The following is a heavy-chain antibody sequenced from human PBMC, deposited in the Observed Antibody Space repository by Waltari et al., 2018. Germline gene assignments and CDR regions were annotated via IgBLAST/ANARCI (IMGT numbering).Heavy chain of an antibody. Sequence: QLQLQESGPGLVKPSETLSLTCAVSGDSISSNYWSWVRQPPGKGLEWIGRISGSGGSTDYNPSLKSRVTISTDTSKNQFSLKLNSVTAADTAVYYCARDLGGWGRFDVWGPGVLVTVSS. D-gene: IGHD1-26*01. J-gene: IGHJ5*02. CDR3: ARDLGGWGRFDV. CDR2: ISGSGGST. CDR1: GDSISSNY. V-gene: IGHV4-4*07.